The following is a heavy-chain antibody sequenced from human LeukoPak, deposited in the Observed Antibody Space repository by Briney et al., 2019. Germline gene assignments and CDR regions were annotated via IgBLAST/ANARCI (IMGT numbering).Heavy chain of an antibody. CDR2: INTDGSST. CDR3: ARSQYCSSRTSCFTYLDY. J-gene: IGHJ4*02. D-gene: IGHD2-2*02. CDR1: GFTFNSYW. V-gene: IGHV3-74*01. Sequence: GGSLRLSCAASGFTFNSYWMHWVRQVPGKGLVWVSRINTDGSSTSYADSEKGRFTISRDNAKNTLYLQVNGLRAEDTAVYYCARSQYCSSRTSCFTYLDYWGQGTLVTVSS.